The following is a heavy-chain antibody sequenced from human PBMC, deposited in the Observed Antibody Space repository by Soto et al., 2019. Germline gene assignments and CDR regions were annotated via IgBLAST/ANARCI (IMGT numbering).Heavy chain of an antibody. D-gene: IGHD2-2*01. CDR3: ARSQGSTTSLEIYYYYYSGMDV. Sequence: QVQLVQSGAEVKKPGSSVKVSCKASGGTFSSYAISWVRQAPGQGLEWMGGIIPISDTTNYAQKFQGRVTITADHSTSTAYTEPSSLRAEYTAVYYCARSQGSTTSLEIYYYYYSGMDVWGQGTTVTVSS. V-gene: IGHV1-69*01. J-gene: IGHJ6*02. CDR2: IIPISDTT. CDR1: GGTFSSYA.